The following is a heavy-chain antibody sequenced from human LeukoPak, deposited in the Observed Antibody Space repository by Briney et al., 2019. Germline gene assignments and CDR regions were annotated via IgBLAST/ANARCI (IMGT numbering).Heavy chain of an antibody. Sequence: GGSLRLSCAASGFTFSSYAMSWVRQAPGKGLEWVSAISGSGGSTYYADSVKGRFTISRDNSKNTLYLQMNSLRVEDTAVYYCARDRGAYFYETGYWGQGTLVTVSS. CDR3: ARDRGAYFYETGY. CDR1: GFTFSSYA. CDR2: ISGSGGST. J-gene: IGHJ4*02. D-gene: IGHD3-22*01. V-gene: IGHV3-23*01.